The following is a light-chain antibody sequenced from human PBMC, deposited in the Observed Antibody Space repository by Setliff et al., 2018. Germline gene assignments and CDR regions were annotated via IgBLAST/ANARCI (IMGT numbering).Light chain of an antibody. Sequence: QSALAQPRSVSGSPGQSVTISCTGTSTDVGDYNFVSWYQEHPGKAPKLIVFDVNKRPSGVPDRFSGSKSGNTASLTISGLQAEDEADYYCSSYTTINTLIFGGGTKVTVL. V-gene: IGLV2-11*01. CDR2: DVN. J-gene: IGLJ2*01. CDR1: STDVGDYNF. CDR3: SSYTTINTLI.